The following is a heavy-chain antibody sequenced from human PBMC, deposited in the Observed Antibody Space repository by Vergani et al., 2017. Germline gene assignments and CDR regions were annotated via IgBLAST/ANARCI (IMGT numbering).Heavy chain of an antibody. CDR2: IIPIFGTA. D-gene: IGHD2-15*01. Sequence: QVQLVQSGAEVKKPGSSVKVSCKASGGTFSSYAISWVRQAPGQGLEWMGGIIPIFGTANYAQKFQGRVTITADESTSTAYMELSSLRSEDTAVYYCARGRCSGGSCYSFRVGAFDIWGQGTMVTVSS. CDR3: ARGRCSGGSCYSFRVGAFDI. J-gene: IGHJ3*02. CDR1: GGTFSSYA. V-gene: IGHV1-69*12.